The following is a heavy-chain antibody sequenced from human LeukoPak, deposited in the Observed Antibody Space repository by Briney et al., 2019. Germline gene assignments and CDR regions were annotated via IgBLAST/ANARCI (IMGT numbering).Heavy chain of an antibody. V-gene: IGHV1-24*01. CDR1: GYTLTELS. CDR3: ARVLSNWNYHDY. J-gene: IGHJ4*02. CDR2: FDPEDGET. Sequence: ASVKVSCKVSGYTLTELSMHWVRQAPGKGLEWMGGFDPEDGETIYAQKFQGRVTTTEDTSTDTAYMEPSSLRSEDTAVYYCARVLSNWNYHDYWGQGTLVTVSS. D-gene: IGHD1-1*01.